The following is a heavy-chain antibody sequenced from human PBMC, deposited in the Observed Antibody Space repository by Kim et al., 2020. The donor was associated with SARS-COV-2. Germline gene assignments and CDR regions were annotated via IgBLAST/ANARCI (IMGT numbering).Heavy chain of an antibody. CDR2: GNS. CDR3: ANRLAANH. Sequence: GNSYYADYLKGRCTHSREKSKNTLYQQRNSLRAEDTAVYYCANRLAANHWGQGTLVTVSS. V-gene: IGHV3-23*01. D-gene: IGHD3-16*01. J-gene: IGHJ4*02.